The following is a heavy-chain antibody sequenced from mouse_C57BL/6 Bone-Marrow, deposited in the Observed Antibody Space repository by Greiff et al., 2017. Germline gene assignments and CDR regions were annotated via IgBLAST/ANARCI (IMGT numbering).Heavy chain of an antibody. J-gene: IGHJ1*03. CDR1: GYTFTSYW. D-gene: IGHD1-1*01. CDR2: IDPSDSET. V-gene: IGHV1-52*01. Sequence: QVQLQQSGAELVRPGSSVKLSCKASGYTFTSYWMHWVKQRPIQGLEWIGNIDPSDSETHYNQKFKDKATLTVDKSSSTAYMQLSSLTSEDSAVYYCARHYYGSSPDVWGTGTTVTVSS. CDR3: ARHYYGSSPDV.